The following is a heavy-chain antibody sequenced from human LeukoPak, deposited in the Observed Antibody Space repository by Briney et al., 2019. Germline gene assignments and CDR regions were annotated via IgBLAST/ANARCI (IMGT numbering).Heavy chain of an antibody. D-gene: IGHD3-3*01. Sequence: ASVKVSCKASGYTFTGYYMHWVRQAPGQGLEWMGWINPNSGGTNYAQKFQGRVTMTRDTSISTAYMELSRLRSDDTAVYYCATTILGVVTNDYWGQGTLVTVSS. J-gene: IGHJ4*02. CDR2: INPNSGGT. V-gene: IGHV1-2*02. CDR3: ATTILGVVTNDY. CDR1: GYTFTGYY.